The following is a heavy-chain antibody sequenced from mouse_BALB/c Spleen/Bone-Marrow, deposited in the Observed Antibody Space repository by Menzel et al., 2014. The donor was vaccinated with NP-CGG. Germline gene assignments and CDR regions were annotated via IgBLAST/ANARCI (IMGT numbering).Heavy chain of an antibody. V-gene: IGHV1-20*02. J-gene: IGHJ2*01. CDR3: SRGGDY. CDR1: GYSFIGYF. CDR2: INPYNADS. Sequence: VQLQQSGPEMVKPGASVKISCKASGYSFIGYFINWVMQSHGKSLEWIGRINPYNADSLYNQKFRGKATLTVDKSSSTAHMELRSLASEDSAVYYCSRGGDYRGQGTTLTVSS.